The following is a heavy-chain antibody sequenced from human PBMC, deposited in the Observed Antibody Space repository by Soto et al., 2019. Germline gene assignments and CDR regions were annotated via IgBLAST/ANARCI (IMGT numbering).Heavy chain of an antibody. CDR1: GFTFSSYA. V-gene: IGHV3-23*01. J-gene: IGHJ4*02. CDR3: AKGFGITIFGVVSPNDY. Sequence: GGSLRLSCAASGFTFSSYAMSWVRQAPGKGLEWVSAISGSGGSTYYADSVKGRFTISRDNSKNTLYLQMNSLRAEDTAVYYCAKGFGITIFGVVSPNDYWGQGTLVTVSS. D-gene: IGHD3-3*01. CDR2: ISGSGGST.